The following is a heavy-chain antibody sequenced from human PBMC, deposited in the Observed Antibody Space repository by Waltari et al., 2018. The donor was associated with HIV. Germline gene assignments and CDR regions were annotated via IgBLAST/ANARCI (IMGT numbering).Heavy chain of an antibody. V-gene: IGHV4-38-2*01. CDR3: ARQTMVVTLGAFDI. J-gene: IGHJ3*02. CDR1: GYSISSGYY. D-gene: IGHD2-21*02. CDR2: IFHSGST. Sequence: QVQLQESGPGLVKPSETLSLTCAVSGYSISSGYYWGWIRQPPGKGLDWLGSIFHSGSTYYTPSLKSRVTISVDTSKNQFSLKLSSVTAADTAVYYCARQTMVVTLGAFDIWGQGTMVTVSS.